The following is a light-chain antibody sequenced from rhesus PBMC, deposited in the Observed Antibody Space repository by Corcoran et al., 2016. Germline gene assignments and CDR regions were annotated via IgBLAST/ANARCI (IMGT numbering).Light chain of an antibody. CDR1: QGISTY. Sequence: DIQMTQSPSSLSASVGDRVTITCRASQGISTYLNWYQQKPGKAPKRLIYAASSLESGVPSRFSGSESGTDVTLTISSLQPEDFATYYCLQYNSDPYSCGQGTKVEIK. CDR3: LQYNSDPYS. J-gene: IGKJ2*01. CDR2: AAS. V-gene: IGKV1-43*02.